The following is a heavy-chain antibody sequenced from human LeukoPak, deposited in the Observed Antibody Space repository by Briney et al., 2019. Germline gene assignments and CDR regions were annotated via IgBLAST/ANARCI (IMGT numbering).Heavy chain of an antibody. CDR2: INPSGGST. D-gene: IGHD1-26*01. V-gene: IGHV1-46*01. CDR1: GYTFTSYY. CDR3: ARGGGSYYEGSLNWFDP. J-gene: IGHJ5*02. Sequence: ASVKVSCKASGYTFTSYYMHWVRQAPGQGLEWMGIINPSGGSTNYAQKLQGRVTMTTDTSTSTAYMELRSLRSDDTAVYYCARGGGSYYEGSLNWFDPWGQGTLVTVSS.